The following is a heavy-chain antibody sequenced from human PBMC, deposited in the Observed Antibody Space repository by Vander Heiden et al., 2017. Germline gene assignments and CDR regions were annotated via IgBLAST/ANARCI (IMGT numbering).Heavy chain of an antibody. V-gene: IGHV1-2*02. CDR1: GYAFTGNF. D-gene: IGHD1-7*01. CDR2: ITPATGVT. CDR3: VRETWYYRS. Sequence: QVQLVQSGAEVKKPGVSVKVSCKASGYAFTGNFIHWGRRAPGQGLEFVRGITPATGVTYYAQKFQGRVTVTSDTSLSTAYMELSNLRSDDTAVYYCVRETWYYRSWGQGTLVTVSS. J-gene: IGHJ5*02.